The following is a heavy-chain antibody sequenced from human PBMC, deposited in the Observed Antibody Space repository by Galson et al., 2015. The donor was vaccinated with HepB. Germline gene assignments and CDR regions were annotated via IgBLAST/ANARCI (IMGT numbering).Heavy chain of an antibody. CDR2: IFPMFGTV. V-gene: IGHV1-69*06. J-gene: IGHJ4*02. Sequence: SVKVSCKASGGTFSNHAISWVRQAPGQGLDWMGGIFPMFGTVNLAQKFQGRVTITADKSTSTAYMELSRLRSEDTAVYYCAEGPSGFDPFDYWGRGTLVTVSS. CDR3: AEGPSGFDPFDY. D-gene: IGHD5-12*01. CDR1: GGTFSNHA.